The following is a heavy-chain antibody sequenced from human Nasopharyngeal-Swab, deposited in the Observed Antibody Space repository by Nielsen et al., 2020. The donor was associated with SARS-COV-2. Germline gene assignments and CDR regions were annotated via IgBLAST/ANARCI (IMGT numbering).Heavy chain of an antibody. D-gene: IGHD5-18*01. CDR1: GFTFSTYS. V-gene: IGHV3-21*01. CDR3: ARDTGGYYP. Sequence: GESLKISCAASGFTFSTYSMNWVRQAPGKGLEWVSSISSSSSYIYYADSLKGRFTISRDNAKNSLYLQMNSLRAEDTAVYYCARDTGGYYPWGQGTLVTVSS. CDR2: ISSSSSYI. J-gene: IGHJ5*02.